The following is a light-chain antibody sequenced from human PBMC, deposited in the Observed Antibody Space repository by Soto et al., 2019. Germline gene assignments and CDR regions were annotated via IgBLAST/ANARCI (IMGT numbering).Light chain of an antibody. CDR2: DDT. CDR3: QVWDSDGDHPV. CDR1: NIGRKS. Sequence: SYELTQAPSVSVAPGQTARVSCGGANIGRKSVHWYLHKPGQAPVLVVYDDTDRPSEIPERFSGSNSGNTATLTISRVEAGDEAVFFCQVWDSDGDHPVFGGGTKLTVL. J-gene: IGLJ3*02. V-gene: IGLV3-21*02.